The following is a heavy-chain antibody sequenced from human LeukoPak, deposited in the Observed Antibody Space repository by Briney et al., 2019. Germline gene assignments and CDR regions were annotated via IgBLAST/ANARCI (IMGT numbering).Heavy chain of an antibody. V-gene: IGHV3-20*04. CDR3: TRDPLHFDS. CDR2: INWNGGST. CDR1: GFTFDDYT. J-gene: IGHJ5*01. Sequence: GGSLRLSCAASGFTFDDYTMSWVRQAPGKGLEWVSDINWNGGSTGYVDSVKGRFTISRDNAKNSLYLQMSSLRVEDTAVYYCTRDPLHFDSCGQGTLVTVS.